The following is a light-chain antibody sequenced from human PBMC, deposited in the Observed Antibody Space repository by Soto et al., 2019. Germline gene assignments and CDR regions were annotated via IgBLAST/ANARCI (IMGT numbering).Light chain of an antibody. CDR1: QSISSSY. CDR3: QQYVSSPWT. Sequence: EIVLTQSPGTLSLSPGERATLSCRASQSISSSYLAWYQQKPGQAPRPLIYGASSRVTGIPDRFSGSGSGTDFTLTISRLEPEDFAVYYCQQYVSSPWTFGQGTKVEIK. J-gene: IGKJ1*01. CDR2: GAS. V-gene: IGKV3-20*01.